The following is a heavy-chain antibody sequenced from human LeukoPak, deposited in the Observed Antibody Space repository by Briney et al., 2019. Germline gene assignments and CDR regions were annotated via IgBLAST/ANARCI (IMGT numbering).Heavy chain of an antibody. V-gene: IGHV4-39*07. CDR1: GGSISSSSYY. D-gene: IGHD5-12*01. CDR3: ARALPHNGYSGYDWGEAFDI. CDR2: IYYSGST. Sequence: KSSETLSLTCTVSGGSISSSSYYWGWIRQPPGKGLEWIGSIYYSGSTYYNPSLKSRATISVDTSKNQFSLKLSSVTAADTAVYYCARALPHNGYSGYDWGEAFDIWGQGTMVTVSS. J-gene: IGHJ3*02.